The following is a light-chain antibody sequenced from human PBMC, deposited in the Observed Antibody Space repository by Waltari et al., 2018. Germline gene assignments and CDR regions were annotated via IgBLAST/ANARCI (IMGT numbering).Light chain of an antibody. Sequence: TQSPGTLSLSPGERATLSCRASQSVSSSYLAWYQQKPGLAPRLLIYGASSRATGIPDRFSGSGSGTDFTLTISRLEPEDFAVYYCQQYGSSPLTFGGGTKVEIK. CDR2: GAS. CDR1: QSVSSSY. J-gene: IGKJ4*01. CDR3: QQYGSSPLT. V-gene: IGKV3-20*01.